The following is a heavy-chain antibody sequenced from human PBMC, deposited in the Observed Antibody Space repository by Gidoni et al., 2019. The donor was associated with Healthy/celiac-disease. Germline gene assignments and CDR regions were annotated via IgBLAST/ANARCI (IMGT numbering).Heavy chain of an antibody. D-gene: IGHD4-17*01. CDR2: ISSSSSYI. V-gene: IGHV3-21*01. CDR1: GFTFSSYS. CDR3: ASRNGDYGDYSSDY. Sequence: EVQLVESGGGLVKPGGSLRLSCAASGFTFSSYSMNWVRQAPGKGLEWVSSISSSSSYIYYADSVKGRFTISRDNAKNSLYLQMNSLRAEDTAVYYCASRNGDYGDYSSDYWGQGTLVTVSS. J-gene: IGHJ4*02.